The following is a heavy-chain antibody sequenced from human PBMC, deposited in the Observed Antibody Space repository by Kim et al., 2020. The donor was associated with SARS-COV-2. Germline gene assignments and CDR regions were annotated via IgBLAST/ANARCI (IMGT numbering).Heavy chain of an antibody. J-gene: IGHJ4*02. Sequence: ASVKVSCKASGYTFTSYYMHWVRQAPGQGLEWMGIINPSGGSTSNAQKFKGRATMTRETSTSTVNMELSSLRPEDTAVYYCARGGIEVAGTGGDYWGQGT. CDR1: GYTFTSYY. D-gene: IGHD6-19*01. CDR3: ARGGIEVAGTGGDY. CDR2: INPSGGST. V-gene: IGHV1-46*01.